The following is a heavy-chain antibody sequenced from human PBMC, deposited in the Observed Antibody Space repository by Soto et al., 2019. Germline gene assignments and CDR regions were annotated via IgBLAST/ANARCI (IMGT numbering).Heavy chain of an antibody. J-gene: IGHJ4*02. CDR3: ERDYLSSKLSLSYFDF. V-gene: IGHV1-46*01. CDR2: INPSGGSA. D-gene: IGHD2-2*01. CDR1: GYSFISHY. Sequence: QVQLVQSGAEVTRPGASVKVSCKASGYSFISHYIHWVRQAPGQGLEWMGFINPSGGSATLAQKFQGRVTMNRDTSTSTVYMELTILRSEDAAVYYCERDYLSSKLSLSYFDFWGQGTLVTVSS.